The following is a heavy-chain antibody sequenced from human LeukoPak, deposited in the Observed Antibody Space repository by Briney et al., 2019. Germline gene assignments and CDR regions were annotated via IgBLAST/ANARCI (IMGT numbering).Heavy chain of an antibody. CDR2: ISASGGII. V-gene: IGHV3-11*01. CDR1: GFNFRDSY. J-gene: IGHJ4*02. D-gene: IGHD4/OR15-4a*01. CDR3: ARHMVITPFHS. Sequence: GGSLRLSFVALGFNFRDSYFSWIGNPPGQGLDWLAFISASGGIIHYEDSVKGRFTISRDDASNSVFLQMNSLKTEDTALYYCARHMVITPFHSWGQGTQVTVSS.